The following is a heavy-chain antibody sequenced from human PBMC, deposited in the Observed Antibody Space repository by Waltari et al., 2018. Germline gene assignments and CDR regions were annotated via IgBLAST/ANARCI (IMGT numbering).Heavy chain of an antibody. V-gene: IGHV4-59*12. CDR3: AGLTYSGGWYNRLDV. D-gene: IGHD5-12*01. Sequence: QVQLQESGPGLVKPSETLSLTCAVSGDSISGYYWSWIRQAPGKGLEWIGHLYGDSESTSYNSSRKSRVTISRDTSRNQFSVKLDSGTAADTALDFCAGLTYSGGWYNRLDVWGPGVLVTVSS. CDR2: LYGDSEST. J-gene: IGHJ5*02. CDR1: GDSISGYY.